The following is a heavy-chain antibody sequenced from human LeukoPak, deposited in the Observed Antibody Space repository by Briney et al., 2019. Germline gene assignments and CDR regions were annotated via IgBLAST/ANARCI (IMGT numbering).Heavy chain of an antibody. CDR1: GITLSNYG. D-gene: IGHD3-10*01. J-gene: IGHJ4*02. V-gene: IGHV3-23*01. CDR3: AKRGVVIRVFLVGFHKEAYYFDS. Sequence: LAGGSLRLSCAVSGITLSNYGMSWVRQAPGKGLEWVAGLSGSGGGTNYADSVQGRFTISRDNPKNTLYLQMNSLRAEDTVVYFCAKRGVVIRVFLVGFHKEAYYFDSWGQGALVTVSS. CDR2: LSGSGGGT.